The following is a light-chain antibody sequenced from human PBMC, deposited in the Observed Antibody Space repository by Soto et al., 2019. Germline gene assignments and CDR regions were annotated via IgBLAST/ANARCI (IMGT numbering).Light chain of an antibody. CDR3: SLYTSAGTYV. CDR2: EVN. CDR1: SSDVASYDR. J-gene: IGLJ1*01. Sequence: QSALTQPPSVSGSPGQSVTISCTGTSSDVASYDRVSWYQQPPGTAPKLIIYEVNNRPSGVPDRFSGSKSANTASLTISGLQAEDEADYFCSLYTSAGTYVFGTGTKVTVL. V-gene: IGLV2-18*01.